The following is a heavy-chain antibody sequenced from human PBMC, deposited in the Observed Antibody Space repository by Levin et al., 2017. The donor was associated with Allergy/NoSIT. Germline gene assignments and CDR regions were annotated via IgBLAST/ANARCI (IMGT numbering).Heavy chain of an antibody. CDR1: GDSVSSNSAA. CDR2: TYYRSKWHT. CDR3: ARDDRNLWPNLFGS. D-gene: IGHD3-22*01. Sequence: SQTLSLTCDISGDSVSSNSAAWTWIRQSPSRGLGWLGRTYYRSKWHTDYAVSVNSPITTYPHPSTNQFSLPLNSVAPEDTGVYYRARDDRNLWPNLFGSWGQGILVTVSS. J-gene: IGHJ5*01. V-gene: IGHV6-1*01.